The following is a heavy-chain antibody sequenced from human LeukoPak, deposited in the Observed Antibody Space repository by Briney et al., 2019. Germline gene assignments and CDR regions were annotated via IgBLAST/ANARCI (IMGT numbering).Heavy chain of an antibody. V-gene: IGHV3-30*02. J-gene: IGHJ3*02. CDR3: AKVARSTSQRGAFDI. CDR1: GFTFSSYG. D-gene: IGHD2-2*01. Sequence: PGGSLRLSCAASGFTFSSYGMHWVRQAPGKGLEWVAFIRYDGSNKYYADSVKGRFTISRDNSKNTLYLQMNSLRAEDTAVYYCAKVARSTSQRGAFDIWGQGTMVTVSS. CDR2: IRYDGSNK.